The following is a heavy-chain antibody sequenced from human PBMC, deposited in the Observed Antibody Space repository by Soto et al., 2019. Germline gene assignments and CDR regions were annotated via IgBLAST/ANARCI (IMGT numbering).Heavy chain of an antibody. CDR2: INHSGST. Sequence: QVQLQQWGAGLLKPSETLSLTCAVYGGSFSGYYWRWIRQPPGKGLEWIGEINHSGSTNYNPSLKSRVTIAVDTSKNQFSLGLSSVTAADTAVYYCARGEVGASTGFDSWGQGTLVTVSS. J-gene: IGHJ4*02. V-gene: IGHV4-34*01. CDR1: GGSFSGYY. D-gene: IGHD1-26*01. CDR3: ARGEVGASTGFDS.